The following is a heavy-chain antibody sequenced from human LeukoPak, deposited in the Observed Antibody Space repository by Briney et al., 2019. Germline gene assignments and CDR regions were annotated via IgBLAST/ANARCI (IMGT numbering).Heavy chain of an antibody. CDR2: IHPSSGGT. Sequence: ASVKVSCKGSGYTFTCYYMHWVRQAPGQGREWVGWIHPSSGGTNYAQKFQGRVTMTRDTSISTAYMELSRLRSDDTAVYYCAISKSGYSGYDAFDPWGQGTLVTVSS. CDR3: AISKSGYSGYDAFDP. V-gene: IGHV1-2*02. D-gene: IGHD5-12*01. J-gene: IGHJ5*02. CDR1: GYTFTCYY.